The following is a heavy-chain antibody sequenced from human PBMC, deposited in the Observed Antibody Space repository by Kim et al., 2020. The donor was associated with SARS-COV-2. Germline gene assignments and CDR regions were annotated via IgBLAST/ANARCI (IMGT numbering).Heavy chain of an antibody. CDR3: ARAPSGTFSPYYFDY. CDR1: EYTFNNYW. CDR2: IYPGDSDT. Sequence: GESLKISCKASEYTFNNYWIGWVRQMPGKGLQWLGIIYPGDSDTKYNPSVQGQVTISADWSLTTAYLQWSSLKASATAIYYCARAPSGTFSPYYFDYWGQGTLVTVSS. V-gene: IGHV5-51*01. J-gene: IGHJ4*02. D-gene: IGHD1-26*01.